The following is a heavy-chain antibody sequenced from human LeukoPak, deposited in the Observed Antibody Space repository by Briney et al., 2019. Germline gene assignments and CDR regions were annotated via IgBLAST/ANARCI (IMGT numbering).Heavy chain of an antibody. D-gene: IGHD3-10*01. CDR2: IYHSGST. Sequence: SETLSLTCAVSGGPISSGGYSWSWIRQPPGKGLEWIGYIYHSGSTYYNPSLKSRVTISVDRSKNQFSLKLSSVTAADTAVYYCARHENGDNYFDNWGQGTLVSVSA. J-gene: IGHJ4*02. CDR3: ARHENGDNYFDN. CDR1: GGPISSGGYS. V-gene: IGHV4-30-2*01.